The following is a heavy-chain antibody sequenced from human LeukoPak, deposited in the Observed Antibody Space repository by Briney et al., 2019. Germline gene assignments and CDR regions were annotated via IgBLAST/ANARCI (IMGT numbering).Heavy chain of an antibody. V-gene: IGHV3-30*04. CDR2: ISYDGSNK. D-gene: IGHD5-12*01. CDR1: GFTFSSYA. CDR3: ARDGMATIYYYYYMDV. J-gene: IGHJ6*03. Sequence: GGSLRLSCAASGFTFSSYAMHWVRQAPGKGLEWVAVISYDGSNKYYADSVKGRFTISRDNSKNTLYLQMNSLRAEDTAVYYCARDGMATIYYYYYMDVWGKGTTVTVSS.